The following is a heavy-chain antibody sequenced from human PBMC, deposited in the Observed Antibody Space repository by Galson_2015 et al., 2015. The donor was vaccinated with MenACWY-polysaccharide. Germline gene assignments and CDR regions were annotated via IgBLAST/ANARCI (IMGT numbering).Heavy chain of an antibody. J-gene: IGHJ4*02. D-gene: IGHD4-11*01. Sequence: SLRLSCAASGFTFSSYAMHWVRQAPGKGLEWVAVISYDGSNKYYADSVKGRFTISRDNSKNTLYLQMNSLRAEDTVVYYCARDVSPTAVTFFDYWGQGTLFPVSS. CDR1: GFTFSSYA. CDR2: ISYDGSNK. V-gene: IGHV3-30-3*01. CDR3: ARDVSPTAVTFFDY.